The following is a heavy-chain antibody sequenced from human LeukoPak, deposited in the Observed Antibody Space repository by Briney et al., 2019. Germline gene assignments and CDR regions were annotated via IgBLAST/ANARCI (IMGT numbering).Heavy chain of an antibody. J-gene: IGHJ4*02. CDR2: INQGGSDK. D-gene: IGHD1-14*01. CDR1: GFTFSGHW. Sequence: GGSLRLSCAASGFTFSGHWMSWVRQAPGKGLEWVANINQGGSDKYDVDSVKGRFTISRDNANNLPYLQMNSLRGEDTAVYYCTRDRSRAEDDWGQGTLVTVSS. CDR3: TRDRSRAEDD. V-gene: IGHV3-7*01.